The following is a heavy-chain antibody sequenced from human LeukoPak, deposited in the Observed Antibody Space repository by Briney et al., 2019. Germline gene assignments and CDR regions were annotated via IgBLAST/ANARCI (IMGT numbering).Heavy chain of an antibody. Sequence: SETLSLTCAVYGGSFSGYYWSWIRQPPGKGLEWIGEINHSGSTNYNPSLKSRVTMSVDTSKNQFSLKLSSVTAADTAVYYCARDNTWYSSSWYAAPFDYWGQGTLVTVSS. CDR3: ARDNTWYSSSWYAAPFDY. V-gene: IGHV4-34*01. CDR2: INHSGST. D-gene: IGHD6-13*01. CDR1: GGSFSGYY. J-gene: IGHJ4*02.